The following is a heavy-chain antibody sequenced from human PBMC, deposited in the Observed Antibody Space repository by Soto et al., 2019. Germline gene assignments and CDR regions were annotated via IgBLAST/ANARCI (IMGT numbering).Heavy chain of an antibody. J-gene: IGHJ5*02. CDR1: GFTFSDAW. CDR3: TTDLWRIAVVVGSTGYFNP. V-gene: IGHV3-15*01. CDR2: IKSKSDGGTT. Sequence: TGWSLRLSCAASGFTFSDAWMSWVRQAPGKGLYCVGRIKSKSDGGTTEYAAPVRGRFTISRDDSKNTLYLQMNSLKTEDTAVYYCTTDLWRIAVVVGSTGYFNPWGQGTPVTVSS. D-gene: IGHD2-15*01.